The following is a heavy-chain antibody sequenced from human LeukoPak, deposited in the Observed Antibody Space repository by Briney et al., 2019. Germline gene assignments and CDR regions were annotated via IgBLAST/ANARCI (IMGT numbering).Heavy chain of an antibody. CDR1: GFTFSSYW. Sequence: GGSLRLSCAASGFTFSSYWMSWVRQAPGKGLEWVANIKQDGSEKYYVDSVKGRFTISRDNAKNSLYLQMNSLRAEDTAVYHCARVVTTVTTYYFDYWGQGTLVTVSS. V-gene: IGHV3-7*01. CDR2: IKQDGSEK. CDR3: ARVVTTVTTYYFDY. J-gene: IGHJ4*02. D-gene: IGHD4-11*01.